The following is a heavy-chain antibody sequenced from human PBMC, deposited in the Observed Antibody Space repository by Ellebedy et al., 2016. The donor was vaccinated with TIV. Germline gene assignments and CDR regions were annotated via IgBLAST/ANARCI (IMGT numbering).Heavy chain of an antibody. D-gene: IGHD1-26*01. CDR3: ARDLVGATENAFDI. CDR1: GYAFTSYA. V-gene: IGHV1-3*01. J-gene: IGHJ3*02. CDR2: INAGNGNT. Sequence: ASVKVSCKASGYAFTSYAMHWVRQAPGQRLEWMGWINAGNGNTKYSQKFQGRVTITRDTSASTAYMELSSLRSEDTAVYYCARDLVGATENAFDIWGQGTMVTVSS.